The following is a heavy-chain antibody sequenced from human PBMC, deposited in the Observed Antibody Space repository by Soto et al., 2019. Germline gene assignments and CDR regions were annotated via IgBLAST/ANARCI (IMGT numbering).Heavy chain of an antibody. D-gene: IGHD3-10*01. CDR3: ASVKGSYGYYYYGLDV. Sequence: PGGSLRLSCAASGFTFSSYSMTWVRQAAGKGLEWLSYISSSSSNIYYADSVKGRFTISGDNAKNSLYLQMNSLGDDDTAVYYCASVKGSYGYYYYGLDVWGQGTTFTVSS. V-gene: IGHV3-48*02. CDR2: ISSSSSNI. CDR1: GFTFSSYS. J-gene: IGHJ6*02.